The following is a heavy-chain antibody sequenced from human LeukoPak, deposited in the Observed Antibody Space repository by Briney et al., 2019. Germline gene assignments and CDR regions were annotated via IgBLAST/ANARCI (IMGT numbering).Heavy chain of an antibody. CDR2: ISSSSSYI. CDR3: ARAGGPMVRGVITVNY. Sequence: PGGSLRLSCAASGFTFGSYSMNWVRQAPGKGLEWVSSISSSSSYIYYADSVKGRFTISRDNAKNSLYLQMNSLRAEDTAVYYCARAGGPMVRGVITVNYWGQGTLVTVSS. CDR1: GFTFGSYS. V-gene: IGHV3-21*01. D-gene: IGHD3-10*01. J-gene: IGHJ4*02.